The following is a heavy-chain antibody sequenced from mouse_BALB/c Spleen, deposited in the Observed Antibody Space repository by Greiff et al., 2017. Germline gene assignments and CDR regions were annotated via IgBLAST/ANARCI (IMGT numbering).Heavy chain of an antibody. D-gene: IGHD2-14*01. V-gene: IGHV1S137*01. CDR1: GYTFTDYA. Sequence: QVQLQQSGAELVRPGVSVKISCKGSGYTFTDYAMHWVKQSHAKSLEWIGVISTYYGDASYNQKFKGKAKMTVDKSSSTAYMELARLTSEDSAIYYCAREDRYDRAMDYWGQGTSVTVSS. J-gene: IGHJ4*01. CDR2: ISTYYGDA. CDR3: AREDRYDRAMDY.